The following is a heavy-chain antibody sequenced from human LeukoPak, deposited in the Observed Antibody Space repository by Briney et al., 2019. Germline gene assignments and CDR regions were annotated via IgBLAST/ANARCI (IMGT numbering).Heavy chain of an antibody. CDR1: GFTFGGYG. CDR3: TRYNNDHFDY. Sequence: GGSPRLSCAGSGFTFGGYGMHWFRQTPGKGLEWVAVIAYDGGRAFYADSVKGRFTISRDNSKNTMSVQMDDLRAEDTAVYDCTRYNNDHFDYWGQGTLVTVSS. D-gene: IGHD1-14*01. J-gene: IGHJ4*02. CDR2: IAYDGGRA. V-gene: IGHV3-33*01.